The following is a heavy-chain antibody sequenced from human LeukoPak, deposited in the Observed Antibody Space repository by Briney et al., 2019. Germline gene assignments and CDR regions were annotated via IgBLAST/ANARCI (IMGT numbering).Heavy chain of an antibody. CDR3: ARGGRITMVRGVIIEFYYYYGMDV. V-gene: IGHV3-21*01. D-gene: IGHD3-10*01. Sequence: GGSLRLSCAASGFTFSSYSMNWVRQAPGKGLEWVSSISSSSSYIYYADSVKGRFTISRDNAKNSLYLQMNSLRAEDTAVYYCARGGRITMVRGVIIEFYYYYGMDVWGKGTTVTVSS. J-gene: IGHJ6*04. CDR1: GFTFSSYS. CDR2: ISSSSSYI.